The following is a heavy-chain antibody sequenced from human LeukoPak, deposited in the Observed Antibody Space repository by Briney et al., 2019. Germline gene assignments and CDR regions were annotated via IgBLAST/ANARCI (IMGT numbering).Heavy chain of an antibody. J-gene: IGHJ4*02. CDR1: GGSFSGYY. CDR2: INHSGST. CDR3: ARSGSYPYYFDY. V-gene: IGHV4-34*01. D-gene: IGHD1-26*01. Sequence: PSETLSLTCAVYGGSFSGYYWSWIRQPPGKGLEWIGEINHSGSTNYNPSLKSRVTISVDTSKNQSSLKLSSVTAADTAVYYCARSGSYPYYFDYWGQGTLVTVSS.